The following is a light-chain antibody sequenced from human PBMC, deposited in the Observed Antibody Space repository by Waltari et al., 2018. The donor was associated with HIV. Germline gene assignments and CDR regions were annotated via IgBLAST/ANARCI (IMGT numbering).Light chain of an antibody. J-gene: IGLJ1*01. Sequence: QSALTQPPSASGCPGQSITISCTGTSSDIGGSDSVSCSHQHPGKAPKLIIYEVNKRPSGVPDRFSGSKSASTASLTVSGLQPEDDADYYCSSYAGSYNLVFGSTYNYVFGNGTKVTVL. CDR2: EVN. V-gene: IGLV2-8*01. CDR3: SSYAGSYNLVFGSTYNYV. CDR1: SSDIGGSDS.